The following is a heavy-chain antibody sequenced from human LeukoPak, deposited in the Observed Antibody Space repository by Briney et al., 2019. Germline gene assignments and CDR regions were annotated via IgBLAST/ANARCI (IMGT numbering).Heavy chain of an antibody. Sequence: SETLSLTCTVSGGSISSGSYYWSWSRQPAGKGLAWIGSIYTSGSTNYNPSLKSRVTISVDTSKNQFSLKLSSVTAADTAVYYCAREHGVVVWFGEPHDAFDIWGQGTMVTVSS. CDR3: AREHGVVVWFGEPHDAFDI. D-gene: IGHD3-10*01. CDR1: GGSISSGSYY. J-gene: IGHJ3*02. V-gene: IGHV4-61*02. CDR2: IYTSGST.